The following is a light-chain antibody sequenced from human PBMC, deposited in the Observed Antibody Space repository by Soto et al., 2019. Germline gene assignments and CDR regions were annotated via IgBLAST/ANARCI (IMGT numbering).Light chain of an antibody. Sequence: EIVLTQSPVTLSLSPGERATLSCRASQSVTTFLAWYQQKPGRAPRLLIYDASKRATGIPARFSGSGSGTDFTLTIRSLEPEDFAVYYCQQRTNWPLTFGGGTKVEIK. CDR3: QQRTNWPLT. CDR2: DAS. J-gene: IGKJ4*01. V-gene: IGKV3-11*01. CDR1: QSVTTF.